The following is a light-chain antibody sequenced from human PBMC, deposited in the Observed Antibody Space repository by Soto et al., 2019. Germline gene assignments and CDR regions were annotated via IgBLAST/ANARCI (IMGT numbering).Light chain of an antibody. J-gene: IGLJ1*01. CDR2: EVS. V-gene: IGLV2-14*01. CDR3: SSYATGSPYV. CDR1: SNDVGAYNY. Sequence: QSVLTQPASVSGSPGQSITISCTGTSNDVGAYNYVSWYQQHPGKAPKLVIYEVSHRPSGISDRFSCSKSGNTASLTISGLQVEDEADYYCSSYATGSPYVFGPGSKVTVL.